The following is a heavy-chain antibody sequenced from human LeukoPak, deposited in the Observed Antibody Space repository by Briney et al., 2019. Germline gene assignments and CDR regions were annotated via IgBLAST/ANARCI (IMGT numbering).Heavy chain of an antibody. CDR3: ARQEARNYYYEGLDY. Sequence: GGSLRLSCAASGFTFSSYEMNWVRQAPGKGLEWVSYISMSGSTIYYADSVKGRFTISRDNAKNSLYLQMSSLRAEDTAVYYCARQEARNYYYEGLDYWGQGNLVTVSS. V-gene: IGHV3-48*03. CDR2: ISMSGSTI. J-gene: IGHJ4*02. CDR1: GFTFSSYE. D-gene: IGHD3-22*01.